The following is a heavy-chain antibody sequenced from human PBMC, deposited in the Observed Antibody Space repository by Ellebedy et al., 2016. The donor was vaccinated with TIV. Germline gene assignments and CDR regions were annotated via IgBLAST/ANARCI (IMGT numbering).Heavy chain of an antibody. Sequence: GGSLRLSCAASGFTVSSNYMSWVRQAPGKGLEWVSSISSSSSYIYYADSVKGRFTISRDNAKNSLYLQMNSLRAEDTAVYYCARWDSSSSSFDYWGQGTLVTVSS. V-gene: IGHV3-21*01. D-gene: IGHD6-6*01. J-gene: IGHJ4*02. CDR3: ARWDSSSSSFDY. CDR2: ISSSSSYI. CDR1: GFTVSSNY.